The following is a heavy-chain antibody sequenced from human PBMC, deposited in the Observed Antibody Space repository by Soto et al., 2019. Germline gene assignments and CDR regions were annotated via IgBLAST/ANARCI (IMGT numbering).Heavy chain of an antibody. D-gene: IGHD3-16*01. J-gene: IGHJ6*03. CDR1: GGSISHYY. CDR3: ARVRILGVGYYFYYMDV. V-gene: IGHV4-59*01. CDR2: IYYTGIT. Sequence: SETLSLTCTVSGGSISHYYWSWIRQPPGKGLEWIGYIYYTGITNHNPSLESRLTISVDTSKNQISMKLRSVTAADTAVYYCARVRILGVGYYFYYMDVWGKGTTVTVSS.